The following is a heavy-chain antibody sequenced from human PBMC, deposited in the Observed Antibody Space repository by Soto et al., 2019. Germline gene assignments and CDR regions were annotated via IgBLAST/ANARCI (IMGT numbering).Heavy chain of an antibody. D-gene: IGHD3-3*01. CDR2: IIPILGIA. Sequence: ASVKVSCKASGGTFSSYTISWVRQAPGQGLEWMGRIIPILGIANYAQKFQGRVTITRDTSASTAYMELSSLRSEDTAVYYCARDLTIFGVVIPRYWYYYMDVWGKGTTVTVSS. J-gene: IGHJ6*03. CDR3: ARDLTIFGVVIPRYWYYYMDV. V-gene: IGHV1-69*04. CDR1: GGTFSSYT.